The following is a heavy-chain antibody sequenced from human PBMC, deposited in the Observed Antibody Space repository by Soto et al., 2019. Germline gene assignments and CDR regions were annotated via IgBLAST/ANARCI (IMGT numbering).Heavy chain of an antibody. V-gene: IGHV3-7*01. D-gene: IGHD3-10*02. J-gene: IGHJ6*03. Sequence: GGSLRLSCAASGFTFSSYWMSWVRQAPGKGLEWVANIKQDGSEKYYVDSVKGRFTISRENAKGSLYLQINSLRAEDTAVYYWAREARYIRGYYYMDVWGKGTTVTVSS. CDR1: GFTFSSYW. CDR3: AREARYIRGYYYMDV. CDR2: IKQDGSEK.